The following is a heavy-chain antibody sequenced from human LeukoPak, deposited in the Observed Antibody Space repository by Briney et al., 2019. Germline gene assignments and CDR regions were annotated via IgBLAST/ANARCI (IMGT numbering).Heavy chain of an antibody. CDR3: AIQRWLQFH. V-gene: IGHV4-34*01. Sequence: ASETLSLTCAVYGGSFSGYYWSWIRQPPGKGLELIGEINHGGSTNYNPSLKSRVTISVDTSKNQFSLKLSSVTAADTAVYYCAIQRWLQFHWGQGTLVTVSS. J-gene: IGHJ4*02. CDR2: INHGGST. D-gene: IGHD5-24*01. CDR1: GGSFSGYY.